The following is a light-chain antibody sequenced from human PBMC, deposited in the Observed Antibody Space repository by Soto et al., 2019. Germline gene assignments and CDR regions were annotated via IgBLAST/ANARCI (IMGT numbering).Light chain of an antibody. J-gene: IGLJ2*01. CDR3: NSYTSSSTLV. CDR2: EVS. Sequence: QSVLTQPASVSGSPGQSITISCTGTSSDVGGYKYVSWYQQHPGKAPKLMIYEVSNRPSGVSNRFSGSKSGNTASLTISGLQAEDEADYYCNSYTSSSTLVFGGGTKLTVL. V-gene: IGLV2-14*01. CDR1: SSDVGGYKY.